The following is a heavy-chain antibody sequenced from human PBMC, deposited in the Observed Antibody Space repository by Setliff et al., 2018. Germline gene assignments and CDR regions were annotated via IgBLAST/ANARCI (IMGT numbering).Heavy chain of an antibody. D-gene: IGHD3-16*01. V-gene: IGHV4-39*01. Sequence: PSETLSLTCTVSGGSFTGTTYYWGWIRQSPGKGLEWIGSIYYNGSTHFNPSLKSRVAISVDTSKNLLSLRVNSVTATDTAVYYCARPLEESFGGVRDSDAFDVWGQGTMVTVSS. CDR1: GGSFTGTTYY. CDR3: ARPLEESFGGVRDSDAFDV. CDR2: IYYNGST. J-gene: IGHJ3*01.